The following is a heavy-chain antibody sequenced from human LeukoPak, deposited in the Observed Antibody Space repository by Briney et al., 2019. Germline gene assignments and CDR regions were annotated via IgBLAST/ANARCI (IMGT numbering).Heavy chain of an antibody. CDR1: GFIFSTFP. V-gene: IGHV3-30*04. Sequence: PGGSLRLSCEASGFIFSTFPMHWVRQTPDKRLEWVAVISDDGRDTYYADSVKGRFTISRDNSKNTLYLQMNSLSPEDTAVVYCARVGRVSIYPSYMDVWGKGTTVTVSS. CDR2: ISDDGRDT. J-gene: IGHJ6*03. CDR3: ARVGRVSIYPSYMDV. D-gene: IGHD6-6*01.